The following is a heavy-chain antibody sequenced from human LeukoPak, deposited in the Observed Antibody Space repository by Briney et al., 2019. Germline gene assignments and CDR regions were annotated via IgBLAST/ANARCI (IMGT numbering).Heavy chain of an antibody. J-gene: IGHJ4*02. CDR1: GFTFSSYC. Sequence: PGGSLRLSCAASGFTFSSYCMHWVRQAPGKGLEWVAVISYDGSNKYYTDSVQGRFTVSRDNSKNTLYLQMNSLRAEDTAVYYCVNAPVSQLPFDYWGQGTLVTVSS. V-gene: IGHV3-30*18. CDR3: VNAPVSQLPFDY. CDR2: ISYDGSNK. D-gene: IGHD1-26*01.